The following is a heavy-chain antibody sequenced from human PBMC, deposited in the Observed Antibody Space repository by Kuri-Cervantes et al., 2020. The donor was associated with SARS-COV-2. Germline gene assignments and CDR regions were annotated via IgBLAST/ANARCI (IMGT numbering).Heavy chain of an antibody. CDR3: ARNSDSSSWYSISHYGMDV. CDR2: INTNTGNP. Sequence: ASVKVSCKASGHTFTSYAMNWVRQAPGQGLEWMGWINTNTGNPTYAQGFTGRFVFSLDTSVSTAYLQISSLKAEDTAVYYCARNSDSSSWYSISHYGMDVWGQGTTVTVSS. J-gene: IGHJ6*02. CDR1: GHTFTSYA. V-gene: IGHV7-4-1*02. D-gene: IGHD6-13*01.